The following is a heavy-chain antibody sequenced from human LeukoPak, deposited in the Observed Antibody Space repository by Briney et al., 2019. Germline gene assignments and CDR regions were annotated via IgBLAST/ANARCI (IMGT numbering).Heavy chain of an antibody. Sequence: ASVKVSCKASGGTFSSYAISWVRQAPGQGLELMGGIIPIFGTANYAQKFQGRVTITADKSTSTAYMELSSLRSEDTAVYYCARGLDYYDSSGGDYWGQGTLVTVSS. CDR2: IIPIFGTA. CDR3: ARGLDYYDSSGGDY. D-gene: IGHD3-22*01. V-gene: IGHV1-69*06. CDR1: GGTFSSYA. J-gene: IGHJ4*02.